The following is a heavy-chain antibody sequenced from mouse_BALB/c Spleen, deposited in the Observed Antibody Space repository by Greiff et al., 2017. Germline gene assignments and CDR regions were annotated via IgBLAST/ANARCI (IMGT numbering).Heavy chain of an antibody. CDR2: IDPANGNT. D-gene: IGHD3-2*01. CDR3: AETAEFAY. V-gene: IGHV14-3*02. Sequence: VQLQQSGAELVKPGASVKLSCTASGFNIKDTYMHWVKQRPEQGLEWIGRIDPANGNTKYDPKFQGKATITADTSSNTAYLQLSSLTSEDTAVYDCAETAEFAYWGQGTLVTVSA. J-gene: IGHJ3*01. CDR1: GFNIKDTY.